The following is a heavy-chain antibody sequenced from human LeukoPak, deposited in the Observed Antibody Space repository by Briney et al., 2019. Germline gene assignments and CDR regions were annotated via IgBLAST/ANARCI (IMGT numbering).Heavy chain of an antibody. CDR1: GYTFTRYA. CDR3: AREPSNTSGRNPYFDY. V-gene: IGHV1-18*01. CDR2: ISTYNGDT. J-gene: IGHJ4*02. Sequence: ASVKVSCKASGYTFTRYAITWVRQAPGQGLEWMGWISTYNGDTNYAQQLQRRDTMTTDTTPSTAYIELRSLRSDDTAVYYCAREPSNTSGRNPYFDYWGQGTLVTVSS. D-gene: IGHD6-19*01.